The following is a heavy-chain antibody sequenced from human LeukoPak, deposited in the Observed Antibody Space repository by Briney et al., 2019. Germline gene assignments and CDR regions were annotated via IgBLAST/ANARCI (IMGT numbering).Heavy chain of an antibody. J-gene: IGHJ3*02. CDR3: ARGLTAWDAFDI. V-gene: IGHV3-33*01. CDR1: GFTFSSYG. CDR2: IWYDGRNK. Sequence: GGSLRLSCAASGFTFSSYGMHRVPQAPGKGLEWVAVIWYDGRNKYYAYSVKGRFTISRDNSKNTLYLQMNSLRAEDTAVYYCARGLTAWDAFDIWGQGTMVTVSS. D-gene: IGHD3-16*01.